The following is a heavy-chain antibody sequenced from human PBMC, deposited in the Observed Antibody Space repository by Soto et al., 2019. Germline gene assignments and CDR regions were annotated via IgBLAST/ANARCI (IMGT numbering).Heavy chain of an antibody. D-gene: IGHD3-22*01. CDR2: ISYDGSNK. V-gene: IGHV3-30*03. CDR1: GFTFSSYG. J-gene: IGHJ4*02. Sequence: QVQLVESGGGVVQPGRSLRLCCAASGFTFSSYGMHWVRQAPGKGLEWVAVISYDGSNKYYADSVKGRFTISRDNSKNRLYLQMNSLSAEDTAVYYCASPAIYDSSGYYDYWGQGTLVTVSS. CDR3: ASPAIYDSSGYYDY.